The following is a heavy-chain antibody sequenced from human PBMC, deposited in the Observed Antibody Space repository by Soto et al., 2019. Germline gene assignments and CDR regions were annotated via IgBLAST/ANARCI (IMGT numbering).Heavy chain of an antibody. D-gene: IGHD1-26*01. J-gene: IGHJ4*02. CDR2: ISSSGSTI. Sequence: EVQLVESGGGLVQPGGSLRLSCAASGFTFSSYEMNWVRQAPGKGLEWVSYISSSGSTIYYADSVKGRFTISRDNAKNSLYLQMNSRRAEDTAVYYCARGFSGSSVGVDYWGQGTLVTVSS. CDR1: GFTFSSYE. CDR3: ARGFSGSSVGVDY. V-gene: IGHV3-48*03.